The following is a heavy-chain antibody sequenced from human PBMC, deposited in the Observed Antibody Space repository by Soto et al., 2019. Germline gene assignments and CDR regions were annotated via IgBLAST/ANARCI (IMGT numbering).Heavy chain of an antibody. CDR2: INPSGGST. J-gene: IGHJ6*02. V-gene: IGHV1-46*01. Sequence: EASVKVSCKASGYTFTSYYMHWVRQAPGQGLEWMGIINPSGGSTSYAQKFQGRVTMTRDTSTSTVYMELSSLRSEDTAVYYCAGGGLGGYDFWSGSPNYYGMDVWGQGXTVTVSS. CDR3: AGGGLGGYDFWSGSPNYYGMDV. D-gene: IGHD3-3*01. CDR1: GYTFTSYY.